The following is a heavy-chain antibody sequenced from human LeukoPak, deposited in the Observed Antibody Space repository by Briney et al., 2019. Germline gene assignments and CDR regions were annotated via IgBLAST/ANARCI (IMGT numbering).Heavy chain of an antibody. CDR2: IYYSGST. CDR1: CGSISSYY. J-gene: IGHJ4*02. D-gene: IGHD4-17*01. V-gene: IGHV4-59*01. Sequence: SETLSLTCTGSCGSISSYYWSWIRHPPGKGLEWSGYIYYSGSTNYNPSLKSRVTISVDTSKNQSSLKLSSVTAADTAVYYCARYGDNPYYFDYWGQGTLVTVSS. CDR3: ARYGDNPYYFDY.